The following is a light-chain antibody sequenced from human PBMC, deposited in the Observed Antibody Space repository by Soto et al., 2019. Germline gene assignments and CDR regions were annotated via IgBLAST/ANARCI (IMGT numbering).Light chain of an antibody. V-gene: IGLV1-40*01. Sequence: QSVLTQPPSASGAPGQRVTISCTGSSSNIGANYDVHWYQQLPGTAPKLLIYGNSNRPSGVPDRFSGSKSGTSASLAITGLQAEDEADYYCQSYDSSLSGSVFGGGTKLTVL. CDR3: QSYDSSLSGSV. CDR2: GNS. J-gene: IGLJ2*01. CDR1: SSNIGANYD.